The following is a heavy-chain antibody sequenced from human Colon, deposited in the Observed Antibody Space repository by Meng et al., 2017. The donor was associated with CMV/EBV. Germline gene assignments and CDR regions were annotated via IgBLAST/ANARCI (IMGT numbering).Heavy chain of an antibody. CDR1: RFTFSNYN. J-gene: IGHJ4*02. D-gene: IGHD6-25*01. CDR2: IYSGGSST. V-gene: IGHV3-23*03. CDR3: AKGRGAAPFDY. Sequence: GGSLRLSCAASRFTFSNYNMSWVRQAPGKGLEWVSIIYSGGSSTYFADSVKGRFTISRDNSKNMLYLQMNSLRADDTAIYYCAKGRGAAPFDYWGQGILVTVSS.